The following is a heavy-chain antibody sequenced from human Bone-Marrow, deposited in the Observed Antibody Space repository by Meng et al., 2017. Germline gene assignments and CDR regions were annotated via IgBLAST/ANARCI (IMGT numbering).Heavy chain of an antibody. CDR2: IYYSGST. V-gene: IGHV4-59*01. D-gene: IGHD3-10*01. CDR1: GGSISSYY. J-gene: IGHJ4*02. CDR3: AREGAMVRGVILDY. Sequence: GSLRLSCTVSGGSISSYYWSWIRQPPGKGLEWIGYIYYSGSTNYNPSLKSRVTISVDTSKNQFSLKLSSVTAADTAVYYCAREGAMVRGVILDYWGQGTLVTVSS.